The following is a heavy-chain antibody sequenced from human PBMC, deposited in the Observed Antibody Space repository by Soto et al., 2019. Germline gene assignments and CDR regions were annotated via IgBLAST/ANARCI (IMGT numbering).Heavy chain of an antibody. CDR3: ARDSYYYDSSGTPTPFDY. Sequence: GGSLRLSCAASGFTFSSYAMSWVRQAPGKGLEWVSVIYSGGSTYYADSVKGRFTISRDNSKNTLYLQMNSLRAEDTAVYYCARDSYYYDSSGTPTPFDYWGQGTLVTVSS. CDR2: IYSGGST. V-gene: IGHV3-53*01. CDR1: GFTFSSYA. J-gene: IGHJ4*02. D-gene: IGHD3-22*01.